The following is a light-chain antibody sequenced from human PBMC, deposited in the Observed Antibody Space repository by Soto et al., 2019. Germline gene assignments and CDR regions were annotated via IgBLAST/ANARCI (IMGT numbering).Light chain of an antibody. CDR3: QQRTSWPL. CDR1: QSISSN. V-gene: IGKV3-11*01. J-gene: IGKJ4*01. Sequence: EIVMTQSPATLSVSPGERATLSCRASQSISSNLAWYQQKPGQAPRLLIYHASSRATGIPARFSGSGSGTDFTLTISSLEPEDFAVYYCQQRTSWPLFGGGTKVDIK. CDR2: HAS.